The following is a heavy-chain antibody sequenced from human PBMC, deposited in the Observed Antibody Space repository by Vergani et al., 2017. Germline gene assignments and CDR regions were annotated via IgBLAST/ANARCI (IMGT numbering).Heavy chain of an antibody. CDR3: VTSELAYCGGDCYSYFDY. CDR1: GGTFSSYT. Sequence: QVQLVQSGAEVKKPGSSVKVSCKASGGTFSSYTISWVRQAPGQGLEWMGRIIPILGIANYAQKFQGRVTITADKSTSPAYMELSSLRSEDTAVYYCVTSELAYCGGDCYSYFDYWGQGTLVTVSS. D-gene: IGHD2-21*02. CDR2: IIPILGIA. J-gene: IGHJ4*02. V-gene: IGHV1-69*02.